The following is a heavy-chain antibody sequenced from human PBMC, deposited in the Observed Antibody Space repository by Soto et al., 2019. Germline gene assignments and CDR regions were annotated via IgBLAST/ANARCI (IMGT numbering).Heavy chain of an antibody. D-gene: IGHD2-15*01. J-gene: IGHJ4*02. CDR1: GGSVSSGSYY. V-gene: IGHV4-61*01. CDR3: AGLRGYAGSPIDY. CDR2: ISYSGNT. Sequence: SETLSLTCTVSGGSVSSGSYYWSWVRHPPGKGLEWIGYISYSGNTNYNPSLKSRVTMSVDTPKNQFSLRLSSVTTADTAVYYCAGLRGYAGSPIDYWGQGTLVTASS.